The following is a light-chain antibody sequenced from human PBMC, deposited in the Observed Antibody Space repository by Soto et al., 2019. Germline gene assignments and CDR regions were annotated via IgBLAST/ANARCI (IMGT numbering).Light chain of an antibody. Sequence: DIQMTQSPSTLSASVGDRVTITCRASQSISSWLAWYQQKPGKAPKLLIYDASSLESGVQSRFSGSGSGTEFTLTITSLQPDEFATYYCQQYNSYPWTFGQGTKVDI. CDR2: DAS. J-gene: IGKJ1*01. CDR3: QQYNSYPWT. CDR1: QSISSW. V-gene: IGKV1-5*01.